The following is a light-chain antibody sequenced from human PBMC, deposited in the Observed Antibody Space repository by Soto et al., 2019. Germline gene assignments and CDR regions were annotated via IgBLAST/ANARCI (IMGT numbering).Light chain of an antibody. CDR3: LQNYRSPWT. Sequence: AIQMTQSPSSLSASVGDRVTITCRASQAIGNDLGWYQQIPGKAPKLLIYAASRLHSGVPFNFSGSGSGSDFTLTISSLQPEDFATYYCLQNYRSPWTFGQGTKVELK. J-gene: IGKJ1*01. CDR1: QAIGND. CDR2: AAS. V-gene: IGKV1-6*01.